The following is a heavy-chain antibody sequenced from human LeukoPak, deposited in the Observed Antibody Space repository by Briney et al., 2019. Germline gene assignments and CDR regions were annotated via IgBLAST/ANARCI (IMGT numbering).Heavy chain of an antibody. Sequence: GGSLRLSCAASGFTFSSYRMNWVRQAPGKGLEWVSSISSSSSYIYYADSVKGRFTISRDNAKNSLYLQMNSLRAEDTAVYYCARFAEYSSGWYPYDAFDIWGQGTMVTVSS. D-gene: IGHD6-19*01. CDR3: ARFAEYSSGWYPYDAFDI. CDR2: ISSSSSYI. J-gene: IGHJ3*02. CDR1: GFTFSSYR. V-gene: IGHV3-21*01.